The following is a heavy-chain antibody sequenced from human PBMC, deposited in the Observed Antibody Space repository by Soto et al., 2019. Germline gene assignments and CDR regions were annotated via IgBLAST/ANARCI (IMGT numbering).Heavy chain of an antibody. CDR1: GYIFTDYC. Sequence: GASVKVSCKSSGYIFTDYCIHWVLQAPGQGLEWLGWMKPYDGNTNYAQNFQGRVIMTRDTSTDTDYMELNRLTSDDTAVYFCVTDLCRQWRQLDTESYTGMDVWGQGTTVTVSS. CDR3: VTDLCRQWRQLDTESYTGMDV. J-gene: IGHJ6*02. D-gene: IGHD6-19*01. CDR2: MKPYDGNT. V-gene: IGHV1-2*03.